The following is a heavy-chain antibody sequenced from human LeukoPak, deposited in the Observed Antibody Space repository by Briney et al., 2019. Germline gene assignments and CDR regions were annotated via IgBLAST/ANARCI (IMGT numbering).Heavy chain of an antibody. V-gene: IGHV3-30*18. Sequence: GGSLRLSCAASGFTFSSYGMHWVRQAPGKGLEWVAVISYDGSNKYYADSVKGRFTISRDNSKNTVYPQMSSLRVEDTAVYYCAKSLTYYHENSDSIWGQGTLVTVSS. CDR2: ISYDGSNK. CDR3: AKSLTYYHENSDSI. D-gene: IGHD3-22*01. CDR1: GFTFSSYG. J-gene: IGHJ4*02.